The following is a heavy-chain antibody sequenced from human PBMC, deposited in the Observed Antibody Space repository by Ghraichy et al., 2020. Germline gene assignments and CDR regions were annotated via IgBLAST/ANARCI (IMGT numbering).Heavy chain of an antibody. Sequence: LTCAASGFTFSSYAMSWVRQAPGKGLEWVSAITGSGGSTYYADSVKGRFTISRDNSKNTLYLQMNSLRADDTAVYYCAKGSSGSRPYYFDNWGQGTLVTVSS. D-gene: IGHD3-3*01. CDR2: ITGSGGST. CDR3: AKGSSGSRPYYFDN. V-gene: IGHV3-23*01. CDR1: GFTFSSYA. J-gene: IGHJ4*02.